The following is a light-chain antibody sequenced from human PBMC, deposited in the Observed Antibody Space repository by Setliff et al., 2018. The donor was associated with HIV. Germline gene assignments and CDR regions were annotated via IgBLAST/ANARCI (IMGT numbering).Light chain of an antibody. CDR3: CSYTNTSTLI. CDR1: SSDVGGYNY. J-gene: IGLJ2*01. Sequence: QSALTQPASVSGSPGQSITISCTGTSSDVGGYNYVSWYQQHPGKAPKLMIFEVSNRPSGVSDRFSGSKSANTASLTISGLQAEDEADYYCCSYTNTSTLIFGGGTK. V-gene: IGLV2-14*01. CDR2: EVS.